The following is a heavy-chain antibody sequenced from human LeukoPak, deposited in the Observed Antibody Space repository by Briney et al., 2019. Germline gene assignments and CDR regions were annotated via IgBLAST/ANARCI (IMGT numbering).Heavy chain of an antibody. CDR3: ARVSSLTGTIFDS. CDR1: GFTFSTHS. CDR2: INSDGSST. D-gene: IGHD1-7*01. V-gene: IGHV3-74*01. Sequence: GGSLRLSCTASGFTFSTHSMHWVRQAPGKGPVWVSRINSDGSSTSYADSVRGRFTISRDNAKNTLYLQMSSLRVEDTAVYYCARVSSLTGTIFDSWGQGTLVSVSS. J-gene: IGHJ4*02.